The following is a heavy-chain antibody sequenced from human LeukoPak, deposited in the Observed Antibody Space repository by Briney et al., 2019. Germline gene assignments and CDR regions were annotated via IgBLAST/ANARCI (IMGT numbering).Heavy chain of an antibody. D-gene: IGHD3-22*01. Sequence: GASVKVSCKASGYTFTSYDINWVRQATGQGLEWMGGIIPTFGTANYAQKFQGRVTITTDESTSTAYMELSSLRSEDTAVYYCASTYYYDSSGAPMGGYFQHWGQGTLVTVSS. CDR3: ASTYYYDSSGAPMGGYFQH. V-gene: IGHV1-69*05. J-gene: IGHJ1*01. CDR1: GYTFTSYD. CDR2: IIPTFGTA.